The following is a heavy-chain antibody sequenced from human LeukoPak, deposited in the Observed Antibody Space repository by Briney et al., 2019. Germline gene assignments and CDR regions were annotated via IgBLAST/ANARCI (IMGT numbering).Heavy chain of an antibody. J-gene: IGHJ5*02. V-gene: IGHV4-30-2*01. D-gene: IGHD3-3*01. CDR3: ARDSVGSYENDFWSGYPFDP. CDR1: GGSISSGGYY. Sequence: SQTLSLTCTVSGGSISSGGYYWSWIRQPPGKGLEWIGYIYHSGNTYYNPSLKSRVTMSVDTSKNQFSLKLSSVTAADTAVYYCARDSVGSYENDFWSGYPFDPWGQGTLVTVSS. CDR2: IYHSGNT.